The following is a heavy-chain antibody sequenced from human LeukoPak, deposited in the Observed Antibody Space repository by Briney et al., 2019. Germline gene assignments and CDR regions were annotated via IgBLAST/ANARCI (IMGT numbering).Heavy chain of an antibody. CDR3: ARGGGGITIFGVVITYYYYYGMDV. V-gene: IGHV1-8*01. CDR1: GYTFTSYD. CDR2: MNPNSGNT. D-gene: IGHD3-3*01. Sequence: ASVKVSCKASGYTFTSYDINWVRQATGQGLEWMGWMNPNSGNTGYAQKFQGRVTMTRNTSISTAYMELSSLRSEDTAAYYCARGGGGITIFGVVITYYYYYGMDVWGQGTTVTVSS. J-gene: IGHJ6*02.